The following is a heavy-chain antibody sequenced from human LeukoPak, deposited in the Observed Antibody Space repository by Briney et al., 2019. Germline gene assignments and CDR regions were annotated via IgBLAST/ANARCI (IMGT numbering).Heavy chain of an antibody. V-gene: IGHV1-69*05. Sequence: GASVKVSCKASGGTFSSYAISWVRQAPGQGLEWMGGIIPIFGTANYAQKFQGRVTITTDESTSTAYMELSSLRSEDTAVYYCARVVGRGYYYYMDVWGQGTQVTVSS. CDR2: IIPIFGTA. D-gene: IGHD1-26*01. CDR3: ARVVGRGYYYYMDV. CDR1: GGTFSSYA. J-gene: IGHJ6*03.